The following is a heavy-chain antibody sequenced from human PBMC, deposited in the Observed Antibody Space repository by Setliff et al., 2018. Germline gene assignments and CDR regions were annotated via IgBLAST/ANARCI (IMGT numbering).Heavy chain of an antibody. V-gene: IGHV1-18*01. J-gene: IGHJ6*02. CDR1: GYTFTNYG. D-gene: IGHD3-10*01. CDR3: AGSITMVRGGGMDV. CDR2: ISAYNGNT. Sequence: ASVKVSCKASGYTFTNYGINWVRQAPGQGLEWLGWISAYNGNTHYAQKLQGRVSMTTDTSTSTAYMELSSLRSEDTAVYYCAGSITMVRGGGMDVWGQGTTVTVSS.